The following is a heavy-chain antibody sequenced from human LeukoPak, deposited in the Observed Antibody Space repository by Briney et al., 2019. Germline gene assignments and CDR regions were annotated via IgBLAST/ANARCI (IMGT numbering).Heavy chain of an antibody. Sequence: SETLSLTCTVSGDSVSIYYWSWIRQPPGKGLEWIGYIYYRGNTNYNPSLKSRVTMAVDTSKNQFSLKVSSVTAADTAVYYCARAGNNWSFDYWGQGTLVTVSS. CDR3: ARAGNNWSFDY. J-gene: IGHJ4*02. CDR1: GDSVSIYY. D-gene: IGHD1-1*01. CDR2: IYYRGNT. V-gene: IGHV4-59*02.